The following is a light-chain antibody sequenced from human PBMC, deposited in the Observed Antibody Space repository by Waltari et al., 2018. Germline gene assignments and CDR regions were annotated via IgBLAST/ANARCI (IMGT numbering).Light chain of an antibody. J-gene: IGLJ2*01. CDR3: QVWDTGSDQVV. V-gene: IGLV3-21*04. CDR2: YDN. Sequence: SSVLTQPPPVSVAPGETANIICGGDNIGSKSVHCYHQKPGQAPVLVIYYDNDRPAGIPARFSGSNSGNTATLTIARVEAGDEADYFCQVWDTGSDQVVFGGGTKLSVL. CDR1: NIGSKS.